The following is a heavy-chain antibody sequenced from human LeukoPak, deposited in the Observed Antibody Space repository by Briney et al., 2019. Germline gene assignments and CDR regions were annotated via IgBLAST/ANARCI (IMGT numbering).Heavy chain of an antibody. V-gene: IGHV4-30-4*08. CDR2: IYYSGST. CDR3: ARGGKAAVRFDL. CDR1: GGSISSSSYY. Sequence: SETLSLTCTVSGGSISSSSYYWGWIRQPPGKGLEWIGYIYYSGSTYYNPSLKSRVTISVDTSKNQFSLKLSSVTAADTAVYYCARGGKAAVRFDLWGRGTLVTVSS. J-gene: IGHJ2*01. D-gene: IGHD2-15*01.